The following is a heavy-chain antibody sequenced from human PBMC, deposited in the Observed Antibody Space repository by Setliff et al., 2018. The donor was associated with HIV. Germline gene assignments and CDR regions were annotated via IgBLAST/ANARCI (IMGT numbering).Heavy chain of an antibody. J-gene: IGHJ6*02. D-gene: IGHD3-3*01. Sequence: SETLSLTCTVSGGSISSYYWSWIRQPPGKGLEWIGYIYYSGSTNYNPSLKSRVTISVDTSKNQFSLKLSSVIAADTAVYYCARIFGDQGYYYGMDVWGQGSPVTVSS. CDR1: GGSISSYY. CDR3: ARIFGDQGYYYGMDV. CDR2: IYYSGST. V-gene: IGHV4-59*01.